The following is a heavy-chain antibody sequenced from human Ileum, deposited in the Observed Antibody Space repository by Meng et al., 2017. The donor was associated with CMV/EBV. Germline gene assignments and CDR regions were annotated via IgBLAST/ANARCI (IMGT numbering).Heavy chain of an antibody. Sequence: SLMLSCPAFWFTLDDYAMHWVRQDPGKGLEWVSGISWDSIKIDYADSVKGRFTITRDNAENSLYLEMSDLRPEDTALYYGTKDNVGATTYNVFDAGGQGTMVTVSS. CDR1: WFTLDDYA. D-gene: IGHD1-26*01. CDR2: ISWDSIKI. J-gene: IGHJ3*01. CDR3: TKDNVGATTYNVFDA. V-gene: IGHV3-9*01.